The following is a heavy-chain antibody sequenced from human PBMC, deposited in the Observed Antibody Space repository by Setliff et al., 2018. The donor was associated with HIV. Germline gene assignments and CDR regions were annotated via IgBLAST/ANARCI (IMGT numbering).Heavy chain of an antibody. V-gene: IGHV4-38-2*01. CDR1: GYSISSGEF. J-gene: IGHJ4*03. Sequence: SETLSLTCGVSGYSISSGEFWGWIRQPPGKGLEWIGTFYQSGNTYYNPSLKSRVTISIDTSKNEVSLKMTSLTAADTAFYYCASPIPVTGTGAPFALWGQGTLVTVSS. CDR3: ASPIPVTGTGAPFAL. CDR2: FYQSGNT. D-gene: IGHD6-19*01.